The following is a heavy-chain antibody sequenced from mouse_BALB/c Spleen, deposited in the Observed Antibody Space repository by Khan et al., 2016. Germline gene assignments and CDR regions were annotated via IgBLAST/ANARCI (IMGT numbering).Heavy chain of an antibody. J-gene: IGHJ2*01. CDR1: GFTFSSYG. Sequence: EVELVESGGDLVKPGGSLKLSCAASGFTFSSYGMSWFRQTPDKRLEWVATISSGGSYTYYPDSVKGRFTISRDNAKNTLYLQMSSLKSEDTAMYYCASYRYDVGFDYWGQGTTLTVSS. CDR2: ISSGGSYT. D-gene: IGHD2-14*01. CDR3: ASYRYDVGFDY. V-gene: IGHV5-6*01.